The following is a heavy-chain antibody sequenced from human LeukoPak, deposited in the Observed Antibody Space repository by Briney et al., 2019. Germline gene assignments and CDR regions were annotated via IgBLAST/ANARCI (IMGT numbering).Heavy chain of an antibody. J-gene: IGHJ4*02. V-gene: IGHV3-23*01. CDR1: GFTFSTYA. D-gene: IGHD3-22*01. CDR3: AKAAEHYYYDSSGYFDY. CDR2: ISANGGST. Sequence: PGGSLRLSCAASGFTFSTYAMSWVRLAPGKGLEWVSAISANGGSTFYADSVKGRFTISRDNSKNTLYLQMNSLRAEDTAVYYCAKAAEHYYYDSSGYFDYWGQGTLVTVSS.